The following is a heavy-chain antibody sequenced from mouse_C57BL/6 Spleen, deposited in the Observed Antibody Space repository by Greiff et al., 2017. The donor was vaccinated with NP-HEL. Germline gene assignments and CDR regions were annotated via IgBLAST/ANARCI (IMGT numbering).Heavy chain of an antibody. V-gene: IGHV1-26*01. Sequence: EVKLQQSGPELVKPGASVKISCKASGYTFTDYYMNWVKQSHGKSLEWIGDINPNNGGTSYNQKFKGKATLTVDKSSSTAYMELRSLTSEDSAVYYCASSSYGYFDVWGTGTTVTVSS. CDR1: GYTFTDYY. J-gene: IGHJ1*03. CDR3: ASSSYGYFDV. CDR2: INPNNGGT. D-gene: IGHD1-1*01.